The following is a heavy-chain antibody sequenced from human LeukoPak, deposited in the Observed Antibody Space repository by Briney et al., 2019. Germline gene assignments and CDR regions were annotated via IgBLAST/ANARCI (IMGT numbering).Heavy chain of an antibody. Sequence: TSQTLSLTRTVSGGSISSGDYYWSWIRQPPGKGLEWIGYIYYSGNTFHYNPSLKSRVNISVDTSKNQFSLRLSSVTAVDTAVYYCASTNCSSASCYGANWFDPWGQGTLVTVSS. D-gene: IGHD2-2*01. CDR1: GGSISSGDYY. CDR2: IYYSGNT. J-gene: IGHJ5*02. V-gene: IGHV4-30-4*08. CDR3: ASTNCSSASCYGANWFDP.